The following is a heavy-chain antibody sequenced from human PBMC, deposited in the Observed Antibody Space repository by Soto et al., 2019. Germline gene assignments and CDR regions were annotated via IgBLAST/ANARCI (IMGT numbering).Heavy chain of an antibody. CDR1: GYTFTSYA. CDR3: ARSARLTYYYDSSGPDDAFDI. J-gene: IGHJ3*02. Sequence: GASVKVSCRASGYTFTSYAMHWLHQAPGQRLDGMGWINAGNGNTKYSQKFQGRVTITRDTSASTAYMELSSLRSEDTAVYYCARSARLTYYYDSSGPDDAFDIWGQGTMVTVSS. V-gene: IGHV1-3*01. CDR2: INAGNGNT. D-gene: IGHD3-22*01.